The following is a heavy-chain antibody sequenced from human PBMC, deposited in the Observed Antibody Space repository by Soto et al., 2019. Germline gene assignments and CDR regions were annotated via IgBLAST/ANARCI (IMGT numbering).Heavy chain of an antibody. D-gene: IGHD2-21*02. J-gene: IGHJ4*02. CDR3: ARDMGDLKFES. V-gene: IGHV3-33*01. Sequence: GGALTVSCAGSGLTFSRYGVHWVHQAPGKGLEWVALIWYDGSNKYYADAVRGRFTISRDNSKNTLYLQMNSLRAEDTAVYYCARDMGDLKFESWGQGTLVTDSS. CDR1: GLTFSRYG. CDR2: IWYDGSNK.